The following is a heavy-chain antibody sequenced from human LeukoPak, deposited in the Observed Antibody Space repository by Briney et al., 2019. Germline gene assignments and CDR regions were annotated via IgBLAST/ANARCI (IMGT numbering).Heavy chain of an antibody. V-gene: IGHV5-51*01. D-gene: IGHD2-15*01. Sequence: GESLKISCKGSGYSFNSYWIGWVRQMLGKGLEWMGIIYPGDSDTRYSPSFQGQVTISADKSISTAYLQWSSLKASDTAMYYCARPYCSGGSCYPGDAFDIWGQGTMVTVSS. CDR3: ARPYCSGGSCYPGDAFDI. J-gene: IGHJ3*02. CDR2: IYPGDSDT. CDR1: GYSFNSYW.